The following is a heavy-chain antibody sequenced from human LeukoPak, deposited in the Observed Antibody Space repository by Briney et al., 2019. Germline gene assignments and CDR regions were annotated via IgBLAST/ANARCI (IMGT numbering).Heavy chain of an antibody. V-gene: IGHV1-2*02. CDR1: GYTFTDYY. CDR2: LNPKTGGT. J-gene: IGHJ4*02. Sequence: ASVKVSCKASGYTFTDYYLHWVRQAPGQGLEWMGWLNPKTGGTSYAQKFQGRVTMTRDTSISTVNMELSRLTSDGTAVYYCARATAENDHWGQGALVTVSS. D-gene: IGHD1-14*01. CDR3: ARATAENDH.